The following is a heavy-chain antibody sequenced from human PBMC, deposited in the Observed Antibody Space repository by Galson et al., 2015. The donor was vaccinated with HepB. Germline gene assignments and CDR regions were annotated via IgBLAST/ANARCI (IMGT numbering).Heavy chain of an antibody. CDR3: VKGGQSSPFGSADLDY. Sequence: SLRLSCAASGFTFSSFGMHWVRQAPGKGLEWVAIISYDGTNKYYAESVKGRFTISRDNSKRTLLLQMNSLRAEDAAVYHCVKGGQSSPFGSADLDYWGQGTLVSVSA. D-gene: IGHD3-10*01. CDR1: GFTFSSFG. V-gene: IGHV3-30*18. J-gene: IGHJ4*02. CDR2: ISYDGTNK.